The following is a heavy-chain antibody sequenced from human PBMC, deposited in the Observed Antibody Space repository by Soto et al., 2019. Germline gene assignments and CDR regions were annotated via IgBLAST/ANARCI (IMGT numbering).Heavy chain of an antibody. CDR1: GFTFIDYY. V-gene: IGHV3-11*06. J-gene: IGHJ4*02. Sequence: GGSLRLSCASSGFTFIDYYMSWIRQVPGKGLEWVAYISGTSDSIPYADSVKGRFTISRDNAKNSLYLQMNSLRAEDTAVYYCARVAVITAAGTSDYWGQGTLVTVSS. D-gene: IGHD6-13*01. CDR2: ISGTSDSI. CDR3: ARVAVITAAGTSDY.